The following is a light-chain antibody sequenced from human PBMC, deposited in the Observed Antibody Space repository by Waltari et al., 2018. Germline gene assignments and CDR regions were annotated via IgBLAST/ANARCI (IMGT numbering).Light chain of an antibody. CDR3: GSYTSSSTWV. CDR1: SSDVGGYNF. Sequence: QSALTQPASVSGAPGQSITISCTGTSSDVGGYNFVSWYQQHPGKAPKLLIYDVSERPSVAANRFSGSKSGNTASLTSSGLQAEDEADYYCGSYTSSSTWVFGGGTNLTVL. J-gene: IGLJ3*02. CDR2: DVS. V-gene: IGLV2-14*01.